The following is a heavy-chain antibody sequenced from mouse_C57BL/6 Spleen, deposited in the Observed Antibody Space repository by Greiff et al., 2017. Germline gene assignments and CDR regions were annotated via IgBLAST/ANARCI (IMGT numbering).Heavy chain of an antibody. V-gene: IGHV1-12*01. D-gene: IGHD1-1*01. Sequence: QVQLKESGAELVRPGASVKMSCKASGYTFTSYNMHWVKQTPRQGLEWIGAIYPGDGDTSYNQKFKGKATLTVDKSASTAYMQLSSLTSEDSAVYVCARTNYGSIYDYFDYWGQGTTLTVSS. CDR3: ARTNYGSIYDYFDY. J-gene: IGHJ2*01. CDR1: GYTFTSYN. CDR2: IYPGDGDT.